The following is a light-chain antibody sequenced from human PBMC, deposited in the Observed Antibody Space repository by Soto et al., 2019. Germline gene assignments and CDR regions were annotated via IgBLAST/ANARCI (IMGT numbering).Light chain of an antibody. CDR2: DVS. CDR1: SSDVGGYNY. J-gene: IGLJ2*01. V-gene: IGLV2-14*01. Sequence: QSALTHPASVSGSPGQSITISCTGTSSDVGGYNYVSWYQQHPGKAPKLMIYDVSNRPSGVSNRFSGSKSGNTASLTISGLPAEDEADYYCSSYTSSSIVVFGGGTKLTVL. CDR3: SSYTSSSIVV.